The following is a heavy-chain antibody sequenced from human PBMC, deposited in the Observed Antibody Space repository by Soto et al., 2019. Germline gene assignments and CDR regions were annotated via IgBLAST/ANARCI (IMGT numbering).Heavy chain of an antibody. CDR3: ARDAINYGDYGYYYGMDV. V-gene: IGHV3-33*01. CDR2: IWYDGSNK. CDR1: GFTFSSYG. Sequence: QVQLVESGGGVVQPGRSLRLSCAASGFTFSSYGMHWVRQAPGKGLEWVAVIWYDGSNKYYADSVKGRFTISRDNSKNTXXLQMNSLRAEDTAVYYCARDAINYGDYGYYYGMDVWGQGTTVTVSS. J-gene: IGHJ6*02. D-gene: IGHD4-17*01.